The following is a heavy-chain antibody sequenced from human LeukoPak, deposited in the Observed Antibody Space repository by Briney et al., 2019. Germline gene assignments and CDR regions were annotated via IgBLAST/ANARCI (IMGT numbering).Heavy chain of an antibody. CDR3: AKIKIGSGWFGAIDY. CDR1: GFTFSNYE. V-gene: IGHV3-48*03. D-gene: IGHD6-19*01. J-gene: IGHJ4*02. CDR2: IKGMMSTM. Sequence: GGSLRLSCVASGFTFSNYEMNWVRQAPGKGLEWVSSIKGMMSTMYYADPVKRRFTISRDNAKNSLYLHMNSLRAEDTAIYYCAKIKIGSGWFGAIDYWGQGTLVSVST.